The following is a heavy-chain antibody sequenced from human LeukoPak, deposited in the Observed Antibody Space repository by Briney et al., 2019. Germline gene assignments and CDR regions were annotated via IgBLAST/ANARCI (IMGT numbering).Heavy chain of an antibody. J-gene: IGHJ5*02. V-gene: IGHV1-69*13. CDR1: GGTFSSYA. Sequence: VASVKVSCKASGGTFSSYAISWVRQAPGQGLEWMGGIIPIFGTANYAQKFQGRVTITADESTSTAYMELSSLRSEDTAVYYCARDNQAHIMSWFDPWGQGTLVTVSS. D-gene: IGHD5/OR15-5a*01. CDR3: ARDNQAHIMSWFDP. CDR2: IIPIFGTA.